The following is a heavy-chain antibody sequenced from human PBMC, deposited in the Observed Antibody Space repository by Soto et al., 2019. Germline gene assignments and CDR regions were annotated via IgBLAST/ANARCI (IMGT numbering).Heavy chain of an antibody. CDR2: IIPIFGTA. CDR1: GGTFNRYT. J-gene: IGHJ6*02. Sequence: VQLVQSGAEVKQPGSSVKLSCKASGGTFNRYTISWVRQAPGQGLEWMGGIIPIFGTANYAQKFQGRVAIIADESTSAAYMELISLRPEDTAVYYCALWGFRDGNNSKYNYSGMDVWGQGTTVTVFS. V-gene: IGHV1-69*01. D-gene: IGHD1-1*01. CDR3: ALWGFRDGNNSKYNYSGMDV.